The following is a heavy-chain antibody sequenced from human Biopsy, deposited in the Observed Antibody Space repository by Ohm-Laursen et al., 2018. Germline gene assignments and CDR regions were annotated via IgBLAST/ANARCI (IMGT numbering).Heavy chain of an antibody. CDR2: IFYSGIT. CDR3: ARHPTGFWFDP. CDR1: GGSVSSNVAY. V-gene: IGHV4-39*01. Sequence: PSETLSLTCPVSGGSVSSNVAYWAWIRQPPGKGLESIGGIFYSGITYYNPSLQSRVTMSVDTSKNQFSLNLTSVTAADTAVYYCARHPTGFWFDPWGQGTLVIVSS. J-gene: IGHJ5*02.